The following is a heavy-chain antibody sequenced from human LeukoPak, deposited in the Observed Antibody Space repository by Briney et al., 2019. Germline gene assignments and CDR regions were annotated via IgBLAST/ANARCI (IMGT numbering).Heavy chain of an antibody. D-gene: IGHD1-26*01. CDR2: ITRSSSYI. Sequence: GGSLRLSCAASGFTFSSYAMNWVRQAPGKGLEWVSSITRSSSYIYYADSVKGRFTISRDNAKNSLFLRVNSLRAEDTALYYCATSGSGGNYPLDYWGQGTLVTVSS. J-gene: IGHJ4*02. CDR1: GFTFSSYA. CDR3: ATSGSGGNYPLDY. V-gene: IGHV3-21*01.